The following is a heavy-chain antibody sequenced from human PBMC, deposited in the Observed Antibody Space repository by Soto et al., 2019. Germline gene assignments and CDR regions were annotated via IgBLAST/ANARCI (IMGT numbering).Heavy chain of an antibody. CDR2: ISGSGGST. Sequence: EVQLLESGGGLVQPGGSLRLSCAASGFTFSSYAMSLVRQAPGMGLEWVSAISGSGGSTYYADSVKGRFTISRDNSKNTLYLQMNSLRAEDTAVDYCAKDSSGYYYEVDYWGQGTLVTVSS. CDR1: GFTFSSYA. D-gene: IGHD3-22*01. CDR3: AKDSSGYYYEVDY. V-gene: IGHV3-23*01. J-gene: IGHJ4*02.